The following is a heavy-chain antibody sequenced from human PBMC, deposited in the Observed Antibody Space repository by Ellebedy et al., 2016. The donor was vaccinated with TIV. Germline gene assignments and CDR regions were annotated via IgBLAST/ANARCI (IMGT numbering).Heavy chain of an antibody. CDR2: INPNTGGT. CDR1: GYTFTGSY. J-gene: IGHJ6*02. Sequence: ASVKVSCXASGYTFTGSYIHWVRQAPGQGLEWMGWINPNTGGTRYAQKFQGRVTMTRDSSISTAYMELSGLTSDDTAVFYCAREHCSGGICYKVVDVWGQGTTVTVSS. CDR3: AREHCSGGICYKVVDV. V-gene: IGHV1-2*02. D-gene: IGHD2-15*01.